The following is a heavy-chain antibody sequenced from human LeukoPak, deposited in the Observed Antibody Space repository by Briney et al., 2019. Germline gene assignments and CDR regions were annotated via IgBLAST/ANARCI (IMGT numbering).Heavy chain of an antibody. CDR2: INPNSGGT. Sequence: GASLKVSCKASGYTFTSYYMHWVLQAPGQGLEWMGWINPNSGGTNYAQKFQGRVTMTRDTSISTAYMELSRLRSDDTAVYYCARAGGYGHYNFDYWGQGTLVTVSS. D-gene: IGHD4-17*01. CDR3: ARAGGYGHYNFDY. J-gene: IGHJ4*02. CDR1: GYTFTSYY. V-gene: IGHV1-2*02.